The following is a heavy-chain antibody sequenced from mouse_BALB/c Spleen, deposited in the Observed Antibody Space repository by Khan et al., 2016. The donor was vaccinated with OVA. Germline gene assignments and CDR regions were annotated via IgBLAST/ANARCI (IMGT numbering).Heavy chain of an antibody. CDR2: ISSGGTYT. J-gene: IGHJ1*01. V-gene: IGHV5-6-4*01. CDR3: TRDGNYAHWYFDV. CDR1: AFTFSSYT. Sequence: EVELVESGGGLVKPGGSLKLSCAASAFTFSSYTMSWVRQTPEKRLDWVATISSGGTYTYYPDSVKGRFTISRDNAKYTLYLQMSSLKSEDTAMYYCTRDGNYAHWYFDVWGAGTTVTVSS. D-gene: IGHD2-1*01.